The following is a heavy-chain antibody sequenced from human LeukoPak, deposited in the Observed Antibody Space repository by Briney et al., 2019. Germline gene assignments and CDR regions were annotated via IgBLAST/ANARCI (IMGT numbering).Heavy chain of an antibody. Sequence: SETLSLTCTVSVGAISSYYWTWIRQPPGKGLEWIGYIYYSGSTSYNPSLKTRVTISIDLSKNQFSLKLSSVTAADTAVYYCASSYGESSGYIPWAFWGQGTMVTVSS. J-gene: IGHJ3*01. CDR2: IYYSGST. CDR3: ASSYGESSGYIPWAF. CDR1: VGAISSYY. V-gene: IGHV4-59*01. D-gene: IGHD3-22*01.